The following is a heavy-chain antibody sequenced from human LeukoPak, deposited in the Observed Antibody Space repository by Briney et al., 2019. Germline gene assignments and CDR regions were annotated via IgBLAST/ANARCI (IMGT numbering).Heavy chain of an antibody. CDR3: ARAIAAPPRGAFDI. J-gene: IGHJ3*02. D-gene: IGHD6-6*01. CDR2: IYTSGST. CDR1: GGSISRYY. V-gene: IGHV4-4*07. Sequence: SETLSLTCTVSGGSISRYYWSWIRQPAGEGLEWIGRIYTSGSTNYNPSLKSRVTMSVDTSKNQFSLKLSSVTAADTAVYYCARAIAAPPRGAFDIWGQGTMVTVSS.